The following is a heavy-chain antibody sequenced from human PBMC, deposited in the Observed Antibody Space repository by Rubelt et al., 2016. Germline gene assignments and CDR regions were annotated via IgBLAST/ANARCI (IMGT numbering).Heavy chain of an antibody. V-gene: IGHV1-46*01. CDR1: GYTFTSYY. J-gene: IGHJ3*02. CDR2: INPNGGST. D-gene: IGHD2-15*01. CDR3: ARTSTVANAFDI. Sequence: QVQLVQSGAEVKKPGASVKVSCKASGYTFTSYYMHWVRQAPGQGFEWMGIINPNGGSTTYARMFQGRVTMTRDTSTSTGYMELSSLRSEDTAVYYCARTSTVANAFDIWGQGTMVTVSS.